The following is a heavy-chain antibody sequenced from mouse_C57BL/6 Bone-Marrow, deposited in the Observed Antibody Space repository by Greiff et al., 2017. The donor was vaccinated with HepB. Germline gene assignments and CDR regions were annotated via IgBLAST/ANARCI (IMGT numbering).Heavy chain of an antibody. CDR2: IHPNSGST. D-gene: IGHD1-1*01. CDR3: ARGRFTTVVEGY. V-gene: IGHV1-64*01. CDR1: GYTFTSYW. J-gene: IGHJ2*01. Sequence: QVQLQQPGAELVKPGASVKLSCKASGYTFTSYWMHWVKQRPGQGLEWIGMIHPNSGSTNYNEKFKSKATLTVDKSSSTAYMQRSSLTSEDSAVYYCARGRFTTVVEGYWGQGTTLTVSS.